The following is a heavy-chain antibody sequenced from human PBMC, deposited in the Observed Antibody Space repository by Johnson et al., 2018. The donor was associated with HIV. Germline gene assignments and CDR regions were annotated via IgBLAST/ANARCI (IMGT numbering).Heavy chain of an antibody. J-gene: IGHJ3*02. CDR3: AKELSIAARPAAFDI. V-gene: IGHV3-33*06. Sequence: VQLVESGGGVVRPGGSLRLSCAASGFTFSSYGMHWVRQAPGQGLEWVAVIWYDGSTKYYADSVKGRFPISRDNSKNTLYLQMTSLRAEDTAVYYCAKELSIAARPAAFDIWGQGTMVTVSS. CDR1: GFTFSSYG. CDR2: IWYDGSTK. D-gene: IGHD6-6*01.